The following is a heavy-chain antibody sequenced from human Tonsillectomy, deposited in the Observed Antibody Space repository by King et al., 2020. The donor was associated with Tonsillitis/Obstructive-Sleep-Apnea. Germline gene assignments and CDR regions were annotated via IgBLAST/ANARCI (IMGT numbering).Heavy chain of an antibody. CDR1: GGTFSNYN. Sequence: VQLVQSGAEVKKPGSSVRVSCRASGGTFSNYNINWVRQAPGQGLQWMEGIIPIFGTTDYAQKFPGRVTITADEATSPAYMDLSSLRTEDTAVYYCATSPANIVVVPTTLHFDYWGQGTLVTVSS. CDR2: IIPIFGTT. V-gene: IGHV1-69*01. J-gene: IGHJ4*02. D-gene: IGHD2-2*01. CDR3: ATSPANIVVVPTTLHFDY.